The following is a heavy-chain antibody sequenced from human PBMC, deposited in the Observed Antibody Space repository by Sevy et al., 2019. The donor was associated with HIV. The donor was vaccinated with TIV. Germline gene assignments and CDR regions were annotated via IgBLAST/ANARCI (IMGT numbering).Heavy chain of an antibody. CDR2: ISSSSSYI. V-gene: IGHV3-21*01. CDR1: GFTFSSYS. Sequence: GGSLGLSCAASGFTFSSYSMNWVRQAPGKGLEWVSSISSSSSYIYYADSVKDRFTISRDNAKNSLYLQMNSLRAEDTAVYYCARDSSIAARHYYYGMDVWGQGTTVTVSS. D-gene: IGHD6-6*01. J-gene: IGHJ6*02. CDR3: ARDSSIAARHYYYGMDV.